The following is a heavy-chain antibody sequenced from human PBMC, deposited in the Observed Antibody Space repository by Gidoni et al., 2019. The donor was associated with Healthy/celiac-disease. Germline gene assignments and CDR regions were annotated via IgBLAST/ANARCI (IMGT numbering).Heavy chain of an antibody. D-gene: IGHD6-19*01. CDR1: GYTITELS. Sequence: QVQLVQSGAEGTKPGASVKVSCKVAGYTITELSMHWVRQAPGKGLEWMGGFDPEDGETIYAQKFQGRVTMTEDTSTDTAYMELSSLRSEDTAVYYCATGENQWLVSDYYYYYMDVWGKGTTVTVSS. V-gene: IGHV1-24*01. J-gene: IGHJ6*03. CDR3: ATGENQWLVSDYYYYYMDV. CDR2: FDPEDGET.